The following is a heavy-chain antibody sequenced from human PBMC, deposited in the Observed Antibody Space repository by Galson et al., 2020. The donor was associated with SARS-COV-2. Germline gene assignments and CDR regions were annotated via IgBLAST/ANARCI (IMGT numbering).Heavy chain of an antibody. CDR2: NNPNSGGT. D-gene: IGHD3-10*01. CDR1: GYTLTDYF. Sequence: ASVNVSCQAPGYTLTDYFIHWVRQPPGQGLEWMEWNNPNSGGTSYSQQFKGRVPMTRDTSITTAYVELSRLTSEDTAVYYCARDVRLYHGSVTSYYWCQGALVTVS. CDR3: ARDVRLYHGSVTSYY. V-gene: IGHV1-2*02. J-gene: IGHJ4*02.